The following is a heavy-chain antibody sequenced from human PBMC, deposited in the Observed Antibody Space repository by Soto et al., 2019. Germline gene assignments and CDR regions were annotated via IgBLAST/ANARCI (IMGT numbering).Heavy chain of an antibody. CDR2: IWYDGSNK. D-gene: IGHD5-12*01. Sequence: PGGSLRLSCAASGFTFSSYGMHWVRQATGKGLEWVAVIWYDGSNKYYADSVKGRFTISRDNSKNTLYLQMNSLRAEDTAVYYCANTVEMATITSAQPHYYGMDVWGQGTTVTVSS. CDR1: GFTFSSYG. CDR3: ANTVEMATITSAQPHYYGMDV. J-gene: IGHJ6*02. V-gene: IGHV3-33*06.